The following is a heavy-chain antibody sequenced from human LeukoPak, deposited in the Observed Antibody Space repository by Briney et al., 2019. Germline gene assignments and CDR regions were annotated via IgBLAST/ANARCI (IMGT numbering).Heavy chain of an antibody. CDR3: ARDRYCSSTSCPMDYYYYYMDV. Sequence: SETLSPTCAVYGGSFSGYYWSWIRQPPGKGLEWIGEINHSGSTNYNPSLKSRVTISVDTSKNQFSLKLSSVTAADTAVYYCARDRYCSSTSCPMDYYYYYMDVWGKGTTVTVSS. CDR2: INHSGST. J-gene: IGHJ6*03. V-gene: IGHV4-34*01. CDR1: GGSFSGYY. D-gene: IGHD2-2*01.